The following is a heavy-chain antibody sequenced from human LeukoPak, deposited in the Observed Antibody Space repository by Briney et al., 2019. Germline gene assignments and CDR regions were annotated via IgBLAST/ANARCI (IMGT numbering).Heavy chain of an antibody. CDR2: IRYDGSAY. D-gene: IGHD3-10*01. Sequence: GGSLRLSCAASGFTFSDYAMTWVRQPPGKGLEWVAVIRYDGSAYSYADSVKGRFTISRDNSKNTLYLQMSSLRAEDTAVYFCARDVWFGDYRWFDPWGQGTLVTVSS. CDR3: ARDVWFGDYRWFDP. V-gene: IGHV3-33*08. CDR1: GFTFSDYA. J-gene: IGHJ5*02.